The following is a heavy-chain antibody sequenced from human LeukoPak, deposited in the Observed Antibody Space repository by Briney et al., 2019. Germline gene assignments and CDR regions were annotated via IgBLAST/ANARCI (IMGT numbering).Heavy chain of an antibody. V-gene: IGHV3-23*01. Sequence: GGSLRLSCAASGFTLASYAMTWVRQAPGKWLEWVSIISGGAASTYYADSVKGRFTISRDKSKNTLYLQMSSLRAEDTAVYYCAKSGDYYGSGPFSYFDYWGQGSLVTVSS. CDR2: ISGGAAST. CDR1: GFTLASYA. CDR3: AKSGDYYGSGPFSYFDY. D-gene: IGHD3-10*01. J-gene: IGHJ4*02.